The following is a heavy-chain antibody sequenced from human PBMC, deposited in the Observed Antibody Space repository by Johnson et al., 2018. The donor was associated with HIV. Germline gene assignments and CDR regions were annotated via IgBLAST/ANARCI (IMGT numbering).Heavy chain of an antibody. J-gene: IGHJ3*01. D-gene: IGHD5-18*01. V-gene: IGHV3-20*04. CDR2: INWNGGSP. CDR1: TFTFDDYG. Sequence: VQLVESGGGVVRPGESLRLSCAASTFTFDDYGMTWVRQAPGKGLEWVSAINWNGGSPGYADSVRGRFTISRDNAKNSLYLQMSNLRTEETAVYYCAKGEAQEGWIQLQSYAFDFWGRGTMVTVSS. CDR3: AKGEAQEGWIQLQSYAFDF.